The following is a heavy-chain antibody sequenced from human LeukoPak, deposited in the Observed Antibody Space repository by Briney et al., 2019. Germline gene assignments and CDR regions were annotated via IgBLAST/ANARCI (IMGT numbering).Heavy chain of an antibody. V-gene: IGHV1-18*04. CDR3: ARSRYTYGYLHAFDL. Sequence: ASVKVSCKASGYTFTGYYMHWVRQAPGQGLEWIGWISAYNGNTSYAQKLQGRVTMTTDTSTTTAYMDLGSLRSDDTAVYFCARSRYTYGYLHAFDLWGQGTTVTVSS. CDR2: ISAYNGNT. CDR1: GYTFTGYY. D-gene: IGHD5-18*01. J-gene: IGHJ3*01.